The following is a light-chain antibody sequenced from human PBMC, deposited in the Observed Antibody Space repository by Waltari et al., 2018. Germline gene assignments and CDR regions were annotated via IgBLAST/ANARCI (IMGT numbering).Light chain of an antibody. J-gene: IGLJ3*02. CDR2: DVT. CDR3: CSYAGSITFWV. CDR1: SSDVGGYTY. V-gene: IGLV2-11*01. Sequence: QSALTQPRSVSGSPGQSVTISCPGTSSDVGGYTYVSWYQHHPGKAPKLIIYDVTKRPSGVPDRFSASKSDNTASLTISGLQAEDEADYYCCSYAGSITFWVFGGGTKLTVL.